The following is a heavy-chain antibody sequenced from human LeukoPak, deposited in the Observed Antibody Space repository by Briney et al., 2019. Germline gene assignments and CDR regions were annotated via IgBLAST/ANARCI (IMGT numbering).Heavy chain of an antibody. CDR2: ISGSGGST. Sequence: GGSLRLSCAASGFTFSSYGMSWVRQAPGKGLEWVSAISGSGGSTYYADSVKGRFTISRDNSKNTLYLQMNSLRAEDTAVYYCAKDRYSRRKSGAFDIWGQGTMVTVSS. CDR1: GFTFSSYG. D-gene: IGHD3-16*02. CDR3: AKDRYSRRKSGAFDI. J-gene: IGHJ3*02. V-gene: IGHV3-23*01.